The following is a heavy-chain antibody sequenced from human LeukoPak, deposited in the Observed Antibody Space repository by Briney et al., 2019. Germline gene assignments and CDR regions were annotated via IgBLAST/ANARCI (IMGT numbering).Heavy chain of an antibody. CDR2: ISHSGSP. CDR3: ARAPLYGGVKDAHDY. V-gene: IGHV4-34*01. J-gene: IGHJ4*02. CDR1: GGSFSGYY. Sequence: SETLSLTCAVYGGSFSGYYWNWIRQPPGKGLEWIGEISHSGSPNYNPSLKSRVTISVDSSRNQFSPKLSFVTAADTAVYYCARAPLYGGVKDAHDYWGQGTLVTVSS. D-gene: IGHD3-16*01.